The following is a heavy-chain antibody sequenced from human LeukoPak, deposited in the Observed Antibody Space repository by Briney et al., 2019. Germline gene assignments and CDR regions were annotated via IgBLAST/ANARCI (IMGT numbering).Heavy chain of an antibody. CDR1: GGSFSGYY. CDR2: INRSGST. Sequence: PSETLSLTCAVYGGSFSGYYWSWIRQPPGKGLEWIGEINRSGSTYYNPSLKSRVTISVDTSKNQFSLKLRSVTAADTAAYYCVVLFRRGSGSYYIDYWGHGTLVTASS. D-gene: IGHD3-10*01. J-gene: IGHJ4*01. CDR3: VVLFRRGSGSYYIDY. V-gene: IGHV4-34*01.